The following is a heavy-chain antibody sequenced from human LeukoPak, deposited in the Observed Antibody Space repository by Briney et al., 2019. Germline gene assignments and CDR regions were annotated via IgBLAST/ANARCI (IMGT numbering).Heavy chain of an antibody. D-gene: IGHD4-23*01. CDR3: ARDPGYGGNPGYFDY. CDR1: GFTVSSNY. CDR2: IYSGGST. V-gene: IGHV3-53*01. Sequence: GGSLRLSCAASGFTVSSNYMSWVRQAPGKGPEWVSVIYSGGSTYYADSVKGRFTISRDNSKNTLYLQMNSLRAEDTAVYYCARDPGYGGNPGYFDYWGQGTLVTVSS. J-gene: IGHJ4*02.